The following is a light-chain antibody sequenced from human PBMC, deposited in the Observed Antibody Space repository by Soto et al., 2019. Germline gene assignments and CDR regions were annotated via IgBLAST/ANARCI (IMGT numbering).Light chain of an antibody. CDR1: SSDIGGYNS. J-gene: IGLJ3*02. V-gene: IGLV2-14*01. CDR3: SSYGSSNTVV. CDR2: DVT. Sequence: QSVLTQPASVSGSPGQSITISCTGTSSDIGGYNSVSWYQQHPGKVPKLLISDVTNRPSGISNRFSGSKSGNTASLTISGLQAEDEADYYCSSYGSSNTVVFGGGTKLTVL.